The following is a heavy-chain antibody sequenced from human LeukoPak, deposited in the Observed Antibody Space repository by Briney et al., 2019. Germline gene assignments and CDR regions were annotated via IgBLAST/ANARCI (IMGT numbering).Heavy chain of an antibody. V-gene: IGHV3-23*01. CDR1: GFTFSSYA. D-gene: IGHD4-23*01. Sequence: GGSLRLSCEASGFTFSSYAMSWVRQAPGKGLAWVSVISSSADSTYYADSVKRRFTISRDNSKNTLYLKMNNLRAEDTAVYYCAKPLEKYTYGGNFDYWGQGILVTVSS. J-gene: IGHJ4*02. CDR3: AKPLEKYTYGGNFDY. CDR2: ISSSADST.